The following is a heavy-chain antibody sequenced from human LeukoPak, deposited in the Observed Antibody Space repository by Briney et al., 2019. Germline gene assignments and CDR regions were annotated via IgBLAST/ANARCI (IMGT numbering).Heavy chain of an antibody. CDR1: GYAFTGYY. CDR3: ASLGVVVAATPGWFDY. Sequence: ASVKVSCKASGYAFTGYYMHGVRQAPGQGLEWMGWINPNSGGTNYAQKFQGRVTMTRDTSISTAYMELSRLRSDDTAVYYCASLGVVVAATPGWFDYWGQGTLVTVSS. CDR2: INPNSGGT. D-gene: IGHD2-15*01. J-gene: IGHJ5*01. V-gene: IGHV1-2*02.